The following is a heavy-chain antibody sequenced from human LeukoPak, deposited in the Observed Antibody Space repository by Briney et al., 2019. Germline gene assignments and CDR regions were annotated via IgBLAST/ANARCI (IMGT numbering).Heavy chain of an antibody. CDR1: HYSISSGDY. CDR2: IYYSGST. Sequence: SETLSLTCVVSHYSISSGDYWGWIRQPPGKGPEWIGSIYYSGSTHYNPSLKSRVIMSVDTSKNQFSLKLRSVTAADTALYYCARNSSGRYFDYWGQGTLVTVSS. J-gene: IGHJ4*02. D-gene: IGHD6-19*01. V-gene: IGHV4-38-2*01. CDR3: ARNSSGRYFDY.